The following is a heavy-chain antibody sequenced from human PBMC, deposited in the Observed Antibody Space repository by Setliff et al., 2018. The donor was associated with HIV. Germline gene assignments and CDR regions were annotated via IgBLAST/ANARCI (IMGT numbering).Heavy chain of an antibody. J-gene: IGHJ4*02. V-gene: IGHV4-61*09. CDR1: GSSSSSGRYY. CDR3: ARDRRYSPHYFDY. CDR2: SYTIGST. Sequence: PSETRSLTCTVSGSSSSSGRYYWSWIRQPAGKGLEWIGQSYTIGSTNYSPSLKSRVTISVDTSKKQFSLKLSSVTAADTAVYYCARDRRYSPHYFDYWGQGTLVTVSS. D-gene: IGHD1-26*01.